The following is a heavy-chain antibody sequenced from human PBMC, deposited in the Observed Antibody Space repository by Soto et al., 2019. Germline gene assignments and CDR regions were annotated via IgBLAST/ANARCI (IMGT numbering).Heavy chain of an antibody. V-gene: IGHV3-53*01. D-gene: IGHD6-13*01. J-gene: IGHJ4*02. Sequence: EVQLVESGGGLIQPGGSLRLSCAASGFTVSNNYMRWVRQAPGKGLEWVSLIYSGGNKHYADSVKGRFTIARDDSKNTLYLQMNSLRVEDTAVYYCARDPPGIAASGAGGWGQGTLVTVSS. CDR2: IYSGGNK. CDR3: ARDPPGIAASGAGG. CDR1: GFTVSNNY.